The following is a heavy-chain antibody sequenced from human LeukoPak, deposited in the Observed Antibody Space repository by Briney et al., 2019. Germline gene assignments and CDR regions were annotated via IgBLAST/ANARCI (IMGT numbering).Heavy chain of an antibody. CDR2: IYSGGST. J-gene: IGHJ3*02. Sequence: SGGSLRLSCAASGFTVSSNYMSWVRQAPGKGLEWVSVIYSGGSTYYADSVKGRFTISRDNSKNTLYLQMNSLRAEDTAFYYCARDPAMTTGAFDIWGQGTMVTVSS. D-gene: IGHD4-11*01. CDR1: GFTVSSNY. CDR3: ARDPAMTTGAFDI. V-gene: IGHV3-66*01.